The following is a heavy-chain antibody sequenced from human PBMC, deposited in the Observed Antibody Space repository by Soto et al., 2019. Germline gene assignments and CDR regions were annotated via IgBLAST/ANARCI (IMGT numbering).Heavy chain of an antibody. CDR3: ASNSSSWYVGAFDI. Sequence: PGGSLRLSCAASGFTFSSYAMHWVRQAPGKGLEWVAVISYDGSNKYYADSVKGRFTISRDNSKNTLYLQMNSLRAEDTAVYYCASNSSSWYVGAFDIWGQGTMVTVSS. V-gene: IGHV3-30-3*01. CDR2: ISYDGSNK. J-gene: IGHJ3*02. D-gene: IGHD6-13*01. CDR1: GFTFSSYA.